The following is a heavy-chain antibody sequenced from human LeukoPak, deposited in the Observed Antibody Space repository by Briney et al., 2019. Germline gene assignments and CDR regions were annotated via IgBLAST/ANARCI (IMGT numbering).Heavy chain of an antibody. D-gene: IGHD6-19*01. Sequence: ASETLSLTCTVSGYSISSGYYWAWIRQPPGKGLEWLGSIYHSGSTYYNPSLKSRVTISVDTSKNQFSLKLSSLTAADMVVYDSARGWYRGWYFVLDYWEQGTLVTLST. CDR1: GYSISSGYY. CDR2: IYHSGST. V-gene: IGHV4-38-2*02. CDR3: ARGWYRGWYFVLDY. J-gene: IGHJ4*02.